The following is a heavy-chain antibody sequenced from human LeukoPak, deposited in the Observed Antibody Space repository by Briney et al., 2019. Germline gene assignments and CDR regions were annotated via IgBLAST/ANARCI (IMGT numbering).Heavy chain of an antibody. Sequence: SETLSLTCTVSGGSISSYYWSWIRQPPGKGLEWIGYIYYSGSTNYNPSLKGRVTISVDTSENQFSLKLSSVTAADTAVYYCARVKAAAGTNYFDYWGQGTLVTVSS. CDR2: IYYSGST. D-gene: IGHD6-13*01. CDR3: ARVKAAAGTNYFDY. J-gene: IGHJ4*02. CDR1: GGSISSYY. V-gene: IGHV4-59*01.